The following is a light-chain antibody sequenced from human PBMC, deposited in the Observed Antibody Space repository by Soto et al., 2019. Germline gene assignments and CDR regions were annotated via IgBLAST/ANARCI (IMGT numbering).Light chain of an antibody. J-gene: IGLJ3*02. Sequence: QSVLTQPPSASATPGQRVTISCSGSSSNIGSNTVNWYQQFPGTAPKLLIYKSNQRPSGVPDRFSGSKSGTSASLAISGLQSEDEAVYYCAVWDVSLNGRVFGGGTKLTVL. CDR3: AVWDVSLNGRV. CDR2: KSN. V-gene: IGLV1-44*01. CDR1: SSNIGSNT.